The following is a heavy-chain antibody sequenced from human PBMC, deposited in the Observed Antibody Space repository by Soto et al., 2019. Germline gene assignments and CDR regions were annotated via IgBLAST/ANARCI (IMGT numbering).Heavy chain of an antibody. D-gene: IGHD5-12*01. Sequence: QVQLVESGGGVVQPGRSLRLSCAASGFTFSSYDMHWVRQAPGKGLEWVAVISYDGSNKYYADSVKGRFTISRDNSKNTLYLQMNSLRAEYTAVYYCAKEYSGYDHFDYWGQGTLVTVSS. V-gene: IGHV3-30*18. CDR3: AKEYSGYDHFDY. CDR2: ISYDGSNK. CDR1: GFTFSSYD. J-gene: IGHJ4*02.